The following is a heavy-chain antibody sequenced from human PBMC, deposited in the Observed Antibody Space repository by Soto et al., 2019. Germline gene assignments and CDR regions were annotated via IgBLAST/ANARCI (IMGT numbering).Heavy chain of an antibody. D-gene: IGHD4-4*01. CDR1: GYSFTTYW. V-gene: IGHV5-51*01. Sequence: GESLKISCKASGYSFTTYWIAWVRQMPGKGLEWMGIINPGDSDIRYSPSFQGQVTISADNSISTAYLQWSSLKASDTAMYYCARHEQFYYYYYGMDVWAQGTAVTV. J-gene: IGHJ6*02. CDR3: ARHEQFYYYYYGMDV. CDR2: INPGDSDI.